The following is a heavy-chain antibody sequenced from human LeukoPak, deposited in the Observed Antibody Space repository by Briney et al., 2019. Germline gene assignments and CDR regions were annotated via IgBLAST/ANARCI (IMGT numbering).Heavy chain of an antibody. V-gene: IGHV4-34*01. Sequence: SETLSLTCAVYGGSFSGYYWRWIRHPPGKGLEWLGEINHSGSPNYHPSLKSRVNISVVTSKNQFALKLNSVTAADAAVYYCARGRQLYFDYWGQGTLVTVSS. CDR2: INHSGSP. D-gene: IGHD6-13*01. J-gene: IGHJ4*02. CDR1: GGSFSGYY. CDR3: ARGRQLYFDY.